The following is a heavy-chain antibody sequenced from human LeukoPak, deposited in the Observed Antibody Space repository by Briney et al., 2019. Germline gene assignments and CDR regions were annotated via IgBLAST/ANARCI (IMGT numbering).Heavy chain of an antibody. CDR2: ISSSGSTI. CDR1: GFTFSSYS. Sequence: GGSLRLSCAASGFTFSSYSMNWVRQAPGKGLEWVSSISSSGSTIYYADSVKGRFTISRDNAKNSLYLQMNSLRAEDTAVYYCARGSYGYKVDYWGQGTLVTVSS. J-gene: IGHJ4*02. CDR3: ARGSYGYKVDY. V-gene: IGHV3-48*04. D-gene: IGHD5-18*01.